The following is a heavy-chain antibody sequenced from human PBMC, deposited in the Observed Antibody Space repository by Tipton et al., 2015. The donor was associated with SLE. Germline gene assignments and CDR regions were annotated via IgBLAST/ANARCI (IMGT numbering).Heavy chain of an antibody. D-gene: IGHD3-10*01. Sequence: GLVKPSETLSLTCAVYGGSFSGYYWSRIRQPPGKGLEWIGEINHSGSTNYNPSLKSRVTISVDTSKNQFSLKLRFLTAADTAMYYCARLNYYGSGSDAFDIWGQGTIVTVSS. CDR1: GGSFSGYY. V-gene: IGHV4-34*01. J-gene: IGHJ3*02. CDR3: ARLNYYGSGSDAFDI. CDR2: INHSGST.